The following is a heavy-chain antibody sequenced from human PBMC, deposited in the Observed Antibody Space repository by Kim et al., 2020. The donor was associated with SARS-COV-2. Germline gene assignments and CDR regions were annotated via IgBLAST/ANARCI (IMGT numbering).Heavy chain of an antibody. CDR3: ARGSCSGGSCFPSPYYGMDV. Sequence: RVTISVDTSKNQFSLKLSSVTAADTAVYYCARGSCSGGSCFPSPYYGMDVWGQGTTVTVSS. D-gene: IGHD2-15*01. J-gene: IGHJ6*02. V-gene: IGHV4-34*01.